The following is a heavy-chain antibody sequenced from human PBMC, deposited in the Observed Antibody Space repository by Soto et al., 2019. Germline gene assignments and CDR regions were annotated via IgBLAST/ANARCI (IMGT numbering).Heavy chain of an antibody. Sequence: GGSLRLSCAASGFTFSSAWMNWVRQAPGKGLEWVGRIKSKTDGGTTVYAAPVKGRFTISRDDSKNTLYLQMNSLKTEDTAVYYCTTAPIKWDYYGMDVWGQGTTVTVSS. CDR3: TTAPIKWDYYGMDV. V-gene: IGHV3-15*07. CDR2: IKSKTDGGTT. J-gene: IGHJ6*02. D-gene: IGHD1-26*01. CDR1: GFTFSSAW.